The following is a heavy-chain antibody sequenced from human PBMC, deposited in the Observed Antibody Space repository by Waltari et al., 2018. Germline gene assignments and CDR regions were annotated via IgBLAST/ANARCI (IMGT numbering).Heavy chain of an antibody. CDR3: ATGSGYSYEYAFDI. CDR1: GFTFSSYG. CDR2: IRDDGSNK. Sequence: QVQLVESGGGVVQPGGSLRLSCAASGFTFSSYGMHWVRQAPGKGLEWVAFIRDDGSNKYYADSVKGRFTISRDNSKNTLYLQMNSLRAEDTAVYYCATGSGYSYEYAFDIWGQGTMVTVSS. V-gene: IGHV3-30*02. D-gene: IGHD5-18*01. J-gene: IGHJ3*02.